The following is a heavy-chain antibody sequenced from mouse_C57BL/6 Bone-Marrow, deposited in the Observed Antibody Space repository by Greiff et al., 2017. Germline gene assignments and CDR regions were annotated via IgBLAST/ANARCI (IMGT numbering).Heavy chain of an antibody. J-gene: IGHJ3*01. D-gene: IGHD1-2*01. Sequence: VQLQQSGAELARPGASVKLSCKASGYTFTSYGISWVKQRTGQGLEWIGVIYPRSGNTYYNEKFKGKATLTADTSSSTAYMQLSSLTSEDSAVYYCARSLLRLLAYWGQGTLVTVSA. CDR3: ARSLLRLLAY. V-gene: IGHV1-81*01. CDR2: IYPRSGNT. CDR1: GYTFTSYG.